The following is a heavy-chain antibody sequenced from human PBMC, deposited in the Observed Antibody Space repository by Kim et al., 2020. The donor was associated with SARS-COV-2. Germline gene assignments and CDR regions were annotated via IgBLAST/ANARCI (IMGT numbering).Heavy chain of an antibody. D-gene: IGHD6-19*01. J-gene: IGHJ4*02. CDR1: GFTFTSSA. CDR2: IVVGSGNT. Sequence: ASVKVSCKASGFTFTSSAVQWVRQARGQRLEWIGWIVVGSGNTNYAQKFQERVTITRDMSTSTAYMELSSLRSEDTAVYYCAADSPGGSGWFDYWGQGTLVTVSS. CDR3: AADSPGGSGWFDY. V-gene: IGHV1-58*01.